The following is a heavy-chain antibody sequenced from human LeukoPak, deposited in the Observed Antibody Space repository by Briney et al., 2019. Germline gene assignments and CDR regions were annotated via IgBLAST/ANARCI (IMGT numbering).Heavy chain of an antibody. J-gene: IGHJ4*02. D-gene: IGHD2-21*01. V-gene: IGHV3-7*01. Sequence: GGSLRLSSTTSGTTFSNSWMSWVRQAPGKGLEWVATIRPDGSEGYYADSVRGRFTISRDNSKNSFYLQMSSLRAEDTGVFYCARDVAYSAFDYWGQGTLVTVSS. CDR1: GTTFSNSW. CDR3: ARDVAYSAFDY. CDR2: IRPDGSEG.